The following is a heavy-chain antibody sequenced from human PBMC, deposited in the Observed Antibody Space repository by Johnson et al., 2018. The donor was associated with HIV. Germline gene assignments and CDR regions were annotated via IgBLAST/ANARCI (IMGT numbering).Heavy chain of an antibody. D-gene: IGHD1-26*01. J-gene: IGHJ3*02. CDR1: GFTLSSHG. CDR2: MWYDGSHL. Sequence: QVQLVESGGGLVQPGGSLTLSCAASGFTLSSHGIHWVRQAPGKGLEWVAIMWYDGSHLGCADSVKDRFTISRDVSKNTVYLQMSSLKPEDTALYYCASPSGSSRLAFDIWGQGTMVTVSS. V-gene: IGHV3-33*01. CDR3: ASPSGSSRLAFDI.